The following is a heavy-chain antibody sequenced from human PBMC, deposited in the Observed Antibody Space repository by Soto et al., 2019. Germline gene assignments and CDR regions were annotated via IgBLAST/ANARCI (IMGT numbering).Heavy chain of an antibody. J-gene: IGHJ4*01. CDR3: ALAHAPTLPFDY. Sequence: QVHLQESGPGLVKPLDTLSLTCTVSGGSMRNVYWSWIRQPPGQRLEWIGFIFHSGNAKYHPSLTSRGTISIDKSKIHVSLSLDSVTAADTAVYCCALAHAPTLPFDYCGLVTLVTVAS. CDR2: IFHSGNA. D-gene: IGHD2-15*01. CDR1: GGSMRNVY. V-gene: IGHV4-59*01.